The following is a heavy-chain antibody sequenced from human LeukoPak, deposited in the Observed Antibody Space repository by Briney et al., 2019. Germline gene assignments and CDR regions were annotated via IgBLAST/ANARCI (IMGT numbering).Heavy chain of an antibody. Sequence: PSETLSLTCTVSGGSISSYYWRWIRQPPGKGLEWIGYIYYSGSTNYNPSLKSRVTISVDTYKNQCSLKLSSVTAANTAVYYCAGSYYDEVDYWGQGTLVTVSS. J-gene: IGHJ4*02. CDR2: IYYSGST. CDR1: GGSISSYY. D-gene: IGHD3-22*01. V-gene: IGHV4-59*01. CDR3: AGSYYDEVDY.